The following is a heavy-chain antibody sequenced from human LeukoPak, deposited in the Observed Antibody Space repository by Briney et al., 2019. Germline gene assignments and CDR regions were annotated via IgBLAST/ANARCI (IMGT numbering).Heavy chain of an antibody. V-gene: IGHV1-18*01. J-gene: IGHJ4*02. CDR3: ARGGRQYYDFWSGYFGEY. D-gene: IGHD3-3*01. CDR2: ISAYTGNT. CDR1: GYTFTSYG. Sequence: ASVKVSCKASGYTFTSYGISWVRQAPGQGLEWMGWISAYTGNTNYAQKFQGRVTMTTDTSTNTAYMELRSLRSDDTAVFYCARGGRQYYDFWSGYFGEYWGQGTLVTVSS.